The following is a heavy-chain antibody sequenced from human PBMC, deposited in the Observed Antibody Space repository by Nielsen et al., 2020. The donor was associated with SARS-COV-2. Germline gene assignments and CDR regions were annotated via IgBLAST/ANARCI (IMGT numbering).Heavy chain of an antibody. V-gene: IGHV3-23*03. D-gene: IGHD3-3*01. CDR1: GFTFSSYA. J-gene: IGHJ4*02. Sequence: GESLKISCAASGFTFSSYAMSWVRQAPGKGLEWVSVIYSGGSSTYYADSVKGRFTISRDNSKNTLYLQMNSLRAEDTAVYYCATLPIFGVVIEPDDYWGQGTLVTVSS. CDR2: IYSGGSST. CDR3: ATLPIFGVVIEPDDY.